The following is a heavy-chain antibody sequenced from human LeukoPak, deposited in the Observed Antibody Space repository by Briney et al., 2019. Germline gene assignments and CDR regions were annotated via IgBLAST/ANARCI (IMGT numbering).Heavy chain of an antibody. CDR1: GFTFSSYS. D-gene: IGHD2-2*01. J-gene: IGHJ1*01. CDR3: ARDSAKTSRDFQH. Sequence: GGSLRLSCAASGFTFSSYSMNWVRQAPGKGLEWVSYISSSSSTIYYADSVKGRFTISRDNAKNSLYLQMNSLRAEDTAVYYCARDSAKTSRDFQHWGQGTLVTVSS. CDR2: ISSSSSTI. V-gene: IGHV3-48*04.